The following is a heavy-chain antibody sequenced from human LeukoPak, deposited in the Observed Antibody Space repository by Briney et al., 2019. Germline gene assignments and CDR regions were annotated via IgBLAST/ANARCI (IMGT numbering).Heavy chain of an antibody. CDR3: ASGGDCSGGSCYSGMGY. D-gene: IGHD2-15*01. CDR2: IYYSGST. J-gene: IGHJ4*02. Sequence: SETLSLTCTVSGGSISSSSYYRGWTRQAPGKVLEWIGSIYYSGSTYYNPSRKSRVTIAFDTSKNQFSLKLSSVTAADTAVYYCASGGDCSGGSCYSGMGYWGQGTLVTVSS. CDR1: GGSISSSSYY. V-gene: IGHV4-39*07.